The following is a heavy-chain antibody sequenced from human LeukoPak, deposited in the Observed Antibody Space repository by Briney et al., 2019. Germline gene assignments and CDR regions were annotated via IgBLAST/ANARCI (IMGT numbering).Heavy chain of an antibody. V-gene: IGHV4-4*07. Sequence: SETLSLTCTVSGGSISSYYWRWIRQPAGKGLEWIGRIYTSGSTNYNPSLKSRVTMSVDTSKNQFSLKLSSVTAADTAVYYCARDRADYGDYGALAYYYYGMDVWGQGTTVTVSS. D-gene: IGHD4-17*01. J-gene: IGHJ6*02. CDR3: ARDRADYGDYGALAYYYYGMDV. CDR1: GGSISSYY. CDR2: IYTSGST.